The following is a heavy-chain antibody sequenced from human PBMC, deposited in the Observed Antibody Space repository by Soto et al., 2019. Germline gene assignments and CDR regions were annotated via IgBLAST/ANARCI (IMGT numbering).Heavy chain of an antibody. V-gene: IGHV3-48*01. D-gene: IGHD4-17*01. CDR2: ISSSSSTI. J-gene: IGHJ6*02. CDR3: ARDLAYGTYYYGMDV. CDR1: GFTFSSYS. Sequence: GGSLRLSCAASGFTFSSYSMNWVRQAPGKGLEWVSYISSSSSTIYYADSVKGRFTISRDNAKNSLYLQMNSLRAEDTAVYYCARDLAYGTYYYGMDVWGQGTTVTVSS.